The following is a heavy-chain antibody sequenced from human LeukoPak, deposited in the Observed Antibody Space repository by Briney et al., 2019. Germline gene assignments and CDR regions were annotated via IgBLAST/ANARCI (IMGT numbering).Heavy chain of an antibody. CDR2: IDASGTT. D-gene: IGHD5-12*01. CDR1: GGSISSSSYS. V-gene: IGHV4-61*02. Sequence: SETLSLTCTVSGGSISSSSYSWSWIRQPAGKGLEWIGRIDASGTTNYNPSLKSRVTVSVDTSNNQVSLKLSSVTAADTAVYYCANAGSGYDYYYWGQGTLVTVSS. CDR3: ANAGSGYDYYY. J-gene: IGHJ4*02.